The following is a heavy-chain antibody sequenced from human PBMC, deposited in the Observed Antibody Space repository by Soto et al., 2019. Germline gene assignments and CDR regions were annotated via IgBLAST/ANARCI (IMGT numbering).Heavy chain of an antibody. CDR3: AAKLGTTHYFDF. D-gene: IGHD7-27*01. J-gene: IGHJ4*02. V-gene: IGHV4-31*03. Sequence: SETLSLTSSVSGDQVSSGAYYWTWVRQHPVKGLEWIGYIYHTGSTYYNPSLQSRLIMSIDTSKNQFSLHLYSVTAADTAVYFCAAKLGTTHYFDFWGQGSQVTVSS. CDR2: IYHTGST. CDR1: GDQVSSGAYY.